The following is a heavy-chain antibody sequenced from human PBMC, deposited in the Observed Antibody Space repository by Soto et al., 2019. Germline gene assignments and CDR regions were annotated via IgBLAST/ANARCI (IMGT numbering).Heavy chain of an antibody. Sequence: GESLKISCKASGYNFISYWIAWVRQMPGKGLEWMGIIYPGDSDATYSPSFEGQVTFSVDKSITTAYLQWISLKASDTAMYYCARQAYFGSGTYYSDYWGQGTKVTVYS. CDR1: GYNFISYW. CDR3: ARQAYFGSGTYYSDY. J-gene: IGHJ4*02. V-gene: IGHV5-51*01. D-gene: IGHD3-10*01. CDR2: IYPGDSDA.